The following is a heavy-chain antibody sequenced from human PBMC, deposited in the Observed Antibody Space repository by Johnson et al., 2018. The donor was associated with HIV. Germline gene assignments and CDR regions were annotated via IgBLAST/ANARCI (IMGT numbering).Heavy chain of an antibody. CDR1: GFTFSSYA. V-gene: IGHV3-73*01. Sequence: VQLVESGGGVVQPGRSLRLSCAASGFTFSSYAMHWVRQAPGKGLEWVGRIRSKINNYATEYAVSVKGRFIISRDDSENTAYLQMNSLKTEDTAVYYCTRRGYYDSSGYAFDIWGQGTMVTVSS. CDR2: IRSKINNYAT. D-gene: IGHD3-22*01. CDR3: TRRGYYDSSGYAFDI. J-gene: IGHJ3*02.